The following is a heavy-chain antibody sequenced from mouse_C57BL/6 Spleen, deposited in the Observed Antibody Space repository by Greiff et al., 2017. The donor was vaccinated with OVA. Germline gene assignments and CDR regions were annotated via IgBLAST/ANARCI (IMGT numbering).Heavy chain of an antibody. J-gene: IGHJ2*01. CDR2: IYPGSGNT. CDR1: GYTFTDYY. V-gene: IGHV1-76*01. D-gene: IGHD4-1*01. Sequence: QVHVKQSGAELVRPGASVKLSCKASGYTFTDYYINWVKQRPGQGLEWIARIYPGSGNTYYNEKFKGKATLTAEKSSSTAYMQLSSLTSEDSAVYFCARERTGTFDYWGQGTTLTVSS. CDR3: ARERTGTFDY.